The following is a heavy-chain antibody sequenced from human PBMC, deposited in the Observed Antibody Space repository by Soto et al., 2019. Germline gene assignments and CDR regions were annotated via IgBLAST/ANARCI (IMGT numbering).Heavy chain of an antibody. J-gene: IGHJ5*02. CDR3: AEEPSSGWDWAINWFDP. CDR2: ISYDGSNK. V-gene: IGHV3-30*18. D-gene: IGHD6-19*01. Sequence: QVQLVESGGGVVQPGRSLRLSCAASGFTFSSYGMHWVRQAPGKGLEWVAVISYDGSNKYYADSVKGRFTISRDNSKNTLYLQMSSLRAEDKAVYYCAEEPSSGWDWAINWFDPWGQGTLVTVSS. CDR1: GFTFSSYG.